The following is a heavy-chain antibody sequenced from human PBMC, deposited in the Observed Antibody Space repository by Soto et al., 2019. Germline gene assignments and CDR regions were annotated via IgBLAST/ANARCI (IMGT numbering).Heavy chain of an antibody. J-gene: IGHJ3*02. D-gene: IGHD3-10*01. CDR3: AKRPTSTGFGDPFDI. CDR2: IWYDGTQK. Sequence: QVQLEESGGGVVQPGRSLRLSCEASGFTFNTYSMHWVRQPPGKGLEWLAAIWYDGTQKYYADSVKGRFIISRDNSKNTLYLQMNSLRAEDTAIYYCAKRPTSTGFGDPFDIWGQGTMVTVSS. CDR1: GFTFNTYS. V-gene: IGHV3-33*06.